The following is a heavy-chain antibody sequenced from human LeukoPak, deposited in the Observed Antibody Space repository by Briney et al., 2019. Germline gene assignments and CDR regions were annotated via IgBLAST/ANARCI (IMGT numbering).Heavy chain of an antibody. J-gene: IGHJ4*02. V-gene: IGHV3-23*01. D-gene: IGHD1-14*01. Sequence: GGTLRLSCAASGFTFSNYGMSWVRQAPGKGLEWVSTISGSGGNTYYADSVKGRFTISRDNAKNSLYLQMNSLRAEDTAIYYCARGSSNTGFAYWGQGTLVTVSS. CDR3: ARGSSNTGFAY. CDR1: GFTFSNYG. CDR2: ISGSGGNT.